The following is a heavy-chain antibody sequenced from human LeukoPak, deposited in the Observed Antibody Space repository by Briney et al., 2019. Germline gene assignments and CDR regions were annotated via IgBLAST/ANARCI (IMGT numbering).Heavy chain of an antibody. V-gene: IGHV3-30*02. CDR2: IRYDGSNK. CDR3: AKGDCSSTSCSTHYHYYYMDV. CDR1: GFTFSSYG. D-gene: IGHD2-2*01. J-gene: IGHJ6*03. Sequence: GGSLRLSCAASGFTFSSYGMHWVRQAPGKGLEWVAFIRYDGSNKYYADSVKGRFTISRDNSKNTLYLQMNSLRAEDTAVYYCAKGDCSSTSCSTHYHYYYMDVWGKGTTVTVSS.